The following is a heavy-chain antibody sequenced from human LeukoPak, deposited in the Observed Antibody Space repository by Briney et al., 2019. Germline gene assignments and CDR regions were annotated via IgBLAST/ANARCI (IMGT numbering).Heavy chain of an antibody. J-gene: IGHJ2*01. CDR1: GFTASGSY. Sequence: GRSRRPSRAVSGFTASGSYMSWVRQAPGEGREWVSLVYSGGNTYYADSVKGRFTISRDNSKNTLYLQMNSLRAEDTAVYYCARDYFDGTEFYSYFDLWGRGTLVTVSS. D-gene: IGHD3-10*01. CDR3: ARDYFDGTEFYSYFDL. CDR2: VYSGGNT. V-gene: IGHV3-66*01.